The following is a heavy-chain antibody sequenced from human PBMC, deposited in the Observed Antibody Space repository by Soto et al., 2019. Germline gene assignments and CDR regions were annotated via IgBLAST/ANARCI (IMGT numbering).Heavy chain of an antibody. V-gene: IGHV3-23*01. CDR3: AKDGDRYYGSGSYRGYFFDY. Sequence: EVQLLESGGGLVQPGGSLRLSCAASGFTFSNYAMSWVRQAPGKGLEWVSAISGSGGSTYYADSVKGRFTISRDNSKNTLYRQMNSLRAEDTAVYYCAKDGDRYYGSGSYRGYFFDYWGQGTLVTVSS. J-gene: IGHJ4*02. CDR2: ISGSGGST. D-gene: IGHD3-10*01. CDR1: GFTFSNYA.